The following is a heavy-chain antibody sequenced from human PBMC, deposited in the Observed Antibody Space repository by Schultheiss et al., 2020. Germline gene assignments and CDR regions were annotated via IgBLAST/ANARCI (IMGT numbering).Heavy chain of an antibody. Sequence: SETLSLTCTVSGGSINTSNWWTWVRQSPGKGLEWIGEIYHIGNTNYNPSLKSRVTISVDKSKNQFSLRLNSVIAADTAVYYCASSTTVTAEFDYWGQGTLVTVSS. D-gene: IGHD4-17*01. CDR2: IYHIGNT. CDR3: ASSTTVTAEFDY. V-gene: IGHV4-4*02. CDR1: GGSINTSNW. J-gene: IGHJ4*02.